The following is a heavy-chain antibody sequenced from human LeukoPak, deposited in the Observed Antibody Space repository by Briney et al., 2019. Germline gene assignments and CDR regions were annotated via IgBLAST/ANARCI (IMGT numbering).Heavy chain of an antibody. CDR2: ISYDGSNK. V-gene: IGHV3-30*18. J-gene: IGHJ4*02. D-gene: IGHD6-6*01. Sequence: GRSLRLSCAASGFTFSSYGMHWVRQAPGKGLEWVAVISYDGSNKYYADSVKGRFTISRDNPKNTLYLQMNSLRAEDTAVYYCAKDQGSIAARPGGTNFDYWGQGTLVTVSS. CDR3: AKDQGSIAARPGGTNFDY. CDR1: GFTFSSYG.